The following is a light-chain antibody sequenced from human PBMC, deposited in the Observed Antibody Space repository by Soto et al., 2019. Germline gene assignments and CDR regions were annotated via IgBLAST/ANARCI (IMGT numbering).Light chain of an antibody. V-gene: IGLV3-27*01. CDR3: SPAADNNSV. J-gene: IGLJ1*01. Sequence: SYELTQPSSVSVSPGQTARITCSGDVLAKKYARWFQQKPGQAPVLVIYKDSERPSGIPERFSGSSSGTTVTLTISGAQVEDEADYYRSPAADNNSVFGTGTKVTVL. CDR2: KDS. CDR1: VLAKKY.